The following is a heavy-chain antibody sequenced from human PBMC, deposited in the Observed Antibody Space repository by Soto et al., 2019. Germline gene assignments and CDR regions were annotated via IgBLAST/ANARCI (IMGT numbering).Heavy chain of an antibody. V-gene: IGHV3-33*08. CDR1: GFTFNTYG. J-gene: IGHJ6*02. Sequence: QVQLVESGGGVVQPGGSLRLSCTTSGFTFNTYGMHWVRQAPGKGQEWVAIIWYDGSNKYYADSVKGRFTISRDNSRNTLYLQMSSLRAEDTALYYCARADCTGAYCYSWPFNYGVDVWGQGTTVTVSS. CDR2: IWYDGSNK. CDR3: ARADCTGAYCYSWPFNYGVDV. D-gene: IGHD2-15*01.